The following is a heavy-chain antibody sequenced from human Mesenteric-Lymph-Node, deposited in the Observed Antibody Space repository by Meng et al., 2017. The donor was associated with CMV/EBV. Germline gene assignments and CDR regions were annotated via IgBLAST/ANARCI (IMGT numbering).Heavy chain of an antibody. CDR1: GYTFTSYG. CDR3: ARDLPLFPGLRRTANWFDP. CDR2: ISAYNGNT. J-gene: IGHJ5*02. Sequence: ASVKVSCKASGYTFTSYGISWVRQAPGQGLEWMGWISAYNGNTNYAQKLQGRVTMTTDTSTSTAYMELRSLRSDDTAVYYCARDLPLFPGLRRTANWFDPWGQGTLVTVSS. V-gene: IGHV1-18*01. D-gene: IGHD3-16*01.